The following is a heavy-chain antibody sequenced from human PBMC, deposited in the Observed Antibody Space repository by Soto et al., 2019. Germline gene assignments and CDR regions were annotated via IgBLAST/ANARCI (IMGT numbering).Heavy chain of an antibody. J-gene: IGHJ5*02. Sequence: ASVKVSCKASGYTFTSHDINWVRQATGQGLEWMGWMNPNSGNTGYAQKFQGRVTMTRSTSISTAYMELSSLRSEDTAVYYCARSRYNFTGFDPWGQGTLVPVSP. CDR1: GYTFTSHD. CDR2: MNPNSGNT. D-gene: IGHD1-20*01. CDR3: ARSRYNFTGFDP. V-gene: IGHV1-8*01.